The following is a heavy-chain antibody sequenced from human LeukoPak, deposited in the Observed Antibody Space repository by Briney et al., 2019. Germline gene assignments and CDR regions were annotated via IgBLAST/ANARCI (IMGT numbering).Heavy chain of an antibody. V-gene: IGHV4-59*01. CDR3: ARDHGGSHHHEAAFDI. CDR1: GDSIRSYY. J-gene: IGHJ3*02. Sequence: WETLSLICSVSGDSIRSYYWSWSRQPPGKGLEWIAFIYYSGNTNYNPSLKSRVTISIDTSKSQFSLKLTSVTAADTAVYYCARDHGGSHHHEAAFDIWGQGTMVTVSS. D-gene: IGHD1-26*01. CDR2: IYYSGNT.